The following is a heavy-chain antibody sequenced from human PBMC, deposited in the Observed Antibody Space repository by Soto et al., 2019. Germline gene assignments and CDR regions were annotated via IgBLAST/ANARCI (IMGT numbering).Heavy chain of an antibody. V-gene: IGHV5-51*01. CDR3: ARSDHGCNLCYFDC. CDR1: GYSFTSYW. J-gene: IGHJ4*03. Sequence: GESLKISCQGSGYSFTSYWIGWVRQMPGKGLELMGIIYPGDSDTRYSPSFQGQVTISAYKSISTAYLQWSSLKASNTAMYYCARSDHGCNLCYFDCWGHGTLVTVSS. CDR2: IYPGDSDT. D-gene: IGHD4-17*01.